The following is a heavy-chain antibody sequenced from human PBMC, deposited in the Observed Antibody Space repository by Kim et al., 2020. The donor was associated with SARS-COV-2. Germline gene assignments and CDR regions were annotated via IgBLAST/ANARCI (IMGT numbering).Heavy chain of an antibody. CDR1: GGSFSGYY. CDR3: ARARINSSGWYADY. CDR2: INHSGST. Sequence: SETLSLTCAVYGGSFSGYYWSWIRQPPGKGLEWIGEINHSGSTNYNPSLKSRVTISVDTSKNQFSLKLSSVTAADTAVYYCARARINSSGWYADYWGQGTLVTVSS. V-gene: IGHV4-34*01. J-gene: IGHJ4*02. D-gene: IGHD6-19*01.